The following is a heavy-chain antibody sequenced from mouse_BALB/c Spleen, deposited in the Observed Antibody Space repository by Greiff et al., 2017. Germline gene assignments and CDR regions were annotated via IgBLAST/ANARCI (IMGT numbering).Heavy chain of an antibody. CDR1: GYTFTDYA. Sequence: QVQLQQSGAELVRPGVSVKISCKGSGYTFTDYAMHWVKQSHAKSLEWIGVISTYYGDASYNQKFKGKATMTVDKSSSTAYMELARLTSEDSAIYYCARERTTATYYYAMDYWGQGTSVTVSS. J-gene: IGHJ4*01. CDR3: ARERTTATYYYAMDY. D-gene: IGHD1-2*01. CDR2: ISTYYGDA. V-gene: IGHV1S137*01.